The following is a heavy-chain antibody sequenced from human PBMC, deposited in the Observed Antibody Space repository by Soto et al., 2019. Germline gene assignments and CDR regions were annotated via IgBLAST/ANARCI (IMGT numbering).Heavy chain of an antibody. CDR2: ISYDGNDK. CDR3: ARSNTVTAGHYYYYRDV. J-gene: IGHJ6*03. Sequence: QVQLVESGGGVVRPGRSLRLSCVASEFSFSAYGMHWVRLAPGKGLQWVAVISYDGNDKYYADSVKGRFTISREDSKNTLYLQMNSLRRWGTAIYYCARSNTVTAGHYYYYRDVWGKGTTVTVSS. CDR1: EFSFSAYG. D-gene: IGHD2-21*02. V-gene: IGHV3-30*03.